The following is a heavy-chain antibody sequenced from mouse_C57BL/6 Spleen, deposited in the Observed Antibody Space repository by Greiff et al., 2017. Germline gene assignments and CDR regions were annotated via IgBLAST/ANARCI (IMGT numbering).Heavy chain of an antibody. J-gene: IGHJ4*01. CDR3: ARYGSSDYAMDY. CDR2: INPYNGGT. Sequence: VQLQQSGPVLVKPGASVKLSCKASGYTFTDYYMNWVKQSHGKSLEWIGVINPYNGGTSYNQKFKGKATLTVDKSSSTAYMELNSLTSEDSAVYYCARYGSSDYAMDYWGQGTSVTVSS. V-gene: IGHV1-19*01. D-gene: IGHD1-1*02. CDR1: GYTFTDYY.